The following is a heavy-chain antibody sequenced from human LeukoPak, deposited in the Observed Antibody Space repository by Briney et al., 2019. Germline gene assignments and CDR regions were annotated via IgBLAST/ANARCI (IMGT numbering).Heavy chain of an antibody. J-gene: IGHJ4*02. V-gene: IGHV3-23*01. Sequence: GGSLRLSCAASEFTFSSYAMTWVRQAPGKGLEWVSGISGSGGSTDYADSVKGRLTVSRDNSKNTLYLQMNSLRAEDTAVYYCAKDRLRYCSGGSCYGIDYWGQGTLVAVSS. CDR1: EFTFSSYA. D-gene: IGHD2-15*01. CDR2: ISGSGGST. CDR3: AKDRLRYCSGGSCYGIDY.